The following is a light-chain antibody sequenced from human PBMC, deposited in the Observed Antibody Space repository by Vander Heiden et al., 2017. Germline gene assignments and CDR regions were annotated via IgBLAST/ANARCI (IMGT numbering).Light chain of an antibody. J-gene: IGKJ1*01. CDR3: QQYNNWPPWT. CDR2: GAS. CDR1: QSGSSN. Sequence: EIVMTQSPATLSVSPGERATLSCRARQSGSSNVAWYQQKPGQAPRLLIYGASTRATGIPARFSGSGSGTEFTLTISSLQSEDFAVYYCQQYNNWPPWTFGQGTKVEIK. V-gene: IGKV3-15*01.